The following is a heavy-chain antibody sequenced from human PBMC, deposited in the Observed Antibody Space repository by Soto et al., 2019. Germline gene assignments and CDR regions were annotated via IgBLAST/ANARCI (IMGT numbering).Heavy chain of an antibody. Sequence: LRLSCTASGFTFSSFGMAWVRQAPGKGLEWVSAISGSGDSSYYADSVKGRFTISRDNPNNALYLQMNSLRAEDTAVYYCAKVGIGMFSHKHHFEHWGQGTQVTVSS. J-gene: IGHJ4*02. D-gene: IGHD2-2*03. CDR3: AKVGIGMFSHKHHFEH. CDR1: GFTFSSFG. V-gene: IGHV3-23*01. CDR2: ISGSGDSS.